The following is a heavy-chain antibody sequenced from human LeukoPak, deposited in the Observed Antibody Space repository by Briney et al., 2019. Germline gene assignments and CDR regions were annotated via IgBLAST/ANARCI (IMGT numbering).Heavy chain of an antibody. CDR1: GFTFSSYS. Sequence: GGSLRLSCAASGFTFSSYSMTWVRQAPGKGLEWLSSFTSRSRNIYYADSVKGRFTISRDNAKNLLYLQMNSLRAEDTAIYYCAKVSSPLLWFGELYYFDYWGQGTLVTVSS. CDR2: FTSRSRNI. J-gene: IGHJ4*02. CDR3: AKVSSPLLWFGELYYFDY. D-gene: IGHD3-10*01. V-gene: IGHV3-21*06.